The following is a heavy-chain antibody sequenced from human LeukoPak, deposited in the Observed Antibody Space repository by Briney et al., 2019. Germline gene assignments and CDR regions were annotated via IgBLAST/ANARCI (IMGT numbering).Heavy chain of an antibody. J-gene: IGHJ4*02. D-gene: IGHD4-17*01. CDR1: GGSISSGSYS. CDR2: IYHSGNT. CDR3: ARYPEYGDYYFDY. Sequence: SETLSLTCTVSGGSISSGSYSWSWIRQHPGKGLEWIGYIYHSGNTYYSPSLKSRVTISVDTSKNQFSLKLSSVTAADTAVYFCARYPEYGDYYFDYWGQGTLVTVSS. V-gene: IGHV4-31*03.